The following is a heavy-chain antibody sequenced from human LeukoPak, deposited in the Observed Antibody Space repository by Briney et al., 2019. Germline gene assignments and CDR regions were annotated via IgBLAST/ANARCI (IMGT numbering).Heavy chain of an antibody. D-gene: IGHD4-17*01. V-gene: IGHV3-21*01. CDR1: RFTFSSNA. Sequence: PGGSLRLSCAASRFTFSSNAMSWVRQAPGKGLEWVSSISSSSTYIYYADSVKGRFTISRDNAKNSLYLEMNSLRAEDTAVYYCARDPWTNYGDYVRFDYWGQGTLVTVSS. CDR2: ISSSSTYI. J-gene: IGHJ4*02. CDR3: ARDPWTNYGDYVRFDY.